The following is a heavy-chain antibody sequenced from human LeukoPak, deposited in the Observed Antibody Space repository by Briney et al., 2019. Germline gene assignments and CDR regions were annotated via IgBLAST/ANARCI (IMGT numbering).Heavy chain of an antibody. V-gene: IGHV4-34*01. CDR2: INHSGST. J-gene: IGHJ4*02. CDR3: ARLDIVVVPAATTPGIAAAGTDY. D-gene: IGHD2-2*01. CDR1: GGSFSGYY. Sequence: PSETLSLTCAVYGGSFSGYYWSWIRQPPGKGLEWIGEINHSGSTNYNPSLKSRVTISVDTSKNQFSLKLSSVTAADTAVYYCARLDIVVVPAATTPGIAAAGTDYWGQGTLVTVSS.